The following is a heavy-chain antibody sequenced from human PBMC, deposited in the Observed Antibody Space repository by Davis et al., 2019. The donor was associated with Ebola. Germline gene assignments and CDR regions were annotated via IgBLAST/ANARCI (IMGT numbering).Heavy chain of an antibody. CDR1: EFTFSNYA. J-gene: IGHJ4*02. Sequence: PGGSLRLSCAASEFTFSNYAMSWVRQAPGKGLEWVSSISGGGGTTYYADSVKGRFTISRDNSKNTLYLQMNSLRAEDTAVYYCAKGGNSGYYFSPDDYWGQGTLVTVSS. CDR3: AKGGNSGYYFSPDDY. CDR2: ISGGGGTT. D-gene: IGHD3-22*01. V-gene: IGHV3-23*01.